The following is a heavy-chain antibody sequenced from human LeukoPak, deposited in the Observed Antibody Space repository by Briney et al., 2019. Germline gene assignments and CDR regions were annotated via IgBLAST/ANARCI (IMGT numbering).Heavy chain of an antibody. V-gene: IGHV1-18*01. Sequence: ASVKVSCKASGYTFTSYDINWVRQAPGQGLEWMGWINTNNGNTNYVQRLQGRVTMTTDTSTSTAYMELRSLRSDDTAVYYCAREREETYGSGSYTFDHWGQGTLVTVSS. J-gene: IGHJ4*02. D-gene: IGHD3-10*01. CDR1: GYTFTSYD. CDR2: INTNNGNT. CDR3: AREREETYGSGSYTFDH.